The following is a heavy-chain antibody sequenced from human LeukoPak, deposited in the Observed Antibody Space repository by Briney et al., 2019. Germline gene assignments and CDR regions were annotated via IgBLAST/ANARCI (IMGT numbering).Heavy chain of an antibody. Sequence: GGSLRLSCAASGFTFSSYSMNWVRQAPGQGLEWVSSISSSSSYIYYADSVKGRFTISRDNAKNSLYLQMNSLRAEDTAVYYCARDTFRYCSSTSCREGAFDIWGQGTMVTVSS. J-gene: IGHJ3*02. D-gene: IGHD2-2*01. V-gene: IGHV3-21*01. CDR3: ARDTFRYCSSTSCREGAFDI. CDR1: GFTFSSYS. CDR2: ISSSSSYI.